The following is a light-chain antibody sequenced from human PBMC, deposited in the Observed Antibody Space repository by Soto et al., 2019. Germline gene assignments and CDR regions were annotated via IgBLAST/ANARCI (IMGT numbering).Light chain of an antibody. J-gene: IGLJ1*01. V-gene: IGLV2-14*01. Sequence: SALTQPASVSGSPGQSITISCTGTSSDVGGYNYVSWYQQHPGKAPKLIIYEVSNRPSGVSNRFSGSKSGNTASLTISGLQAGDEADYYCSSYTRSNTYVFGTGTKVTVL. CDR2: EVS. CDR1: SSDVGGYNY. CDR3: SSYTRSNTYV.